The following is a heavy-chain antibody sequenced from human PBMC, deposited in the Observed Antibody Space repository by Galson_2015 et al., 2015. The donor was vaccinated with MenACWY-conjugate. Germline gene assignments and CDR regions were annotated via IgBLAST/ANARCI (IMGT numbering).Heavy chain of an antibody. CDR1: GYSFSTYW. V-gene: IGHV5-51*01. J-gene: IGHJ6*02. Sequence: QSGAEVKKPGESLKISCKGSGYSFSTYWVAWVRQLPGKGLEWMGLISPGDSNTRYSPTFHGQVTISADNSISTAYLQLHSLQASDTAMYYCARHPPGGRGMDVWGQGTTVTVSS. D-gene: IGHD1-26*01. CDR2: ISPGDSNT. CDR3: ARHPPGGRGMDV.